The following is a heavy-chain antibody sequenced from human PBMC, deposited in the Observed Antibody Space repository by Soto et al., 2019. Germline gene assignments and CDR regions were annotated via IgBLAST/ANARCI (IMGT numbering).Heavy chain of an antibody. CDR2: ISYDGSNK. D-gene: IGHD4-17*01. CDR3: AKARTTVKMGTIDY. V-gene: IGHV3-30*18. CDR1: GFTFSSYG. Sequence: QVQLVESGGGVVQPGRSLRLSCAASGFTFSSYGMHWVRQAPGKGLEWVAVISYDGSNKYYADSVKGRFTISRDNSKNTLYLQMNSLRAEDTAVYYCAKARTTVKMGTIDYWGQGTLVTVSS. J-gene: IGHJ4*02.